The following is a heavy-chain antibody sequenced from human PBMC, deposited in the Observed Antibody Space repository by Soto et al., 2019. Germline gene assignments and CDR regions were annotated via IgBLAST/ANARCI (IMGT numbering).Heavy chain of an antibody. CDR2: IYYSGST. D-gene: IGHD3-22*01. J-gene: IGHJ4*02. V-gene: IGHV4-59*06. CDR3: ARKDPNSSGYGGFDY. Sequence: PSETLSLTCTVSGGSISSYYWSWIRQPPGKGLEWIGYIYYSGSTYYNPSLKSRVTISVDTSKNQFSLKLSSVTAADTAVYYCARKDPNSSGYGGFDYWGQGTLVTVSS. CDR1: GGSISSYY.